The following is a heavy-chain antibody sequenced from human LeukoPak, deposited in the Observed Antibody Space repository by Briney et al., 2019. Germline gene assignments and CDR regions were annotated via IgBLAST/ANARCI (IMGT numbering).Heavy chain of an antibody. Sequence: GGSLRLSCAASGFTFSSYWMSWVRRAPGKGLEGVANIKQDGSEKFYVGSVKGRFTISRDNAKNSLYLQMNSLRAEDTAVYYCGGGLVRGPKDYWGQGTLVTVSS. CDR2: IKQDGSEK. D-gene: IGHD3-10*01. CDR3: GGGLVRGPKDY. CDR1: GFTFSSYW. J-gene: IGHJ4*02. V-gene: IGHV3-7*01.